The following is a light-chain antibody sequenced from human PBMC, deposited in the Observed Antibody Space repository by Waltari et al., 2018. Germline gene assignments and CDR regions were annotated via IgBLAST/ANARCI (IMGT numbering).Light chain of an antibody. CDR2: DVS. J-gene: IGLJ1*01. V-gene: IGLV2-11*01. CDR1: TSDVGGSNY. CDR3: CAYAASHIYV. Sequence: QSALTQPPSVSGSPGQSVTISCTGTTSDVGGSNYVSWYQQHPGKAPKVMIYDVSKRPSGVSDRFAGSKSDNSASLTISGLQAEDEADYYCCAYAASHIYVFGSGTKVTVL.